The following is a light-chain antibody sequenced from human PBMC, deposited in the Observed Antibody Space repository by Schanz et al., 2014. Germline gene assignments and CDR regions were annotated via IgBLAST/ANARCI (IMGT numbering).Light chain of an antibody. J-gene: IGLJ2*01. CDR2: AVS. CDR3: SSYTGSSTYVV. Sequence: QSALTQPASVSGSPGQSITISCTGTSSDVGGYNYVSWYQQHPGKAPKLMISAVSDRPSGVSNRFSGSKSGNTASLTISGLQAEDEADYYCSSYTGSSTYVVFGGGTKLTVL. V-gene: IGLV2-14*03. CDR1: SSDVGGYNY.